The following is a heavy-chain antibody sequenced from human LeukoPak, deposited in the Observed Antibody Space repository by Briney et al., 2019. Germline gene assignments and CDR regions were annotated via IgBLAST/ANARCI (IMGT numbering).Heavy chain of an antibody. CDR1: GFTFSSYA. V-gene: IGHV3-23*01. CDR2: ISGSGGST. Sequence: QPGGSLRLSCAASGFTFSSYAMSWVRQAPGKGLEWVSAISGSGGSTYYADSVKGRFTISRDNSKNTLYLQMNSLRAEDTAVYHCAKDPLNSSGWYFGYWGQGTLVTVSS. D-gene: IGHD6-19*01. J-gene: IGHJ4*02. CDR3: AKDPLNSSGWYFGY.